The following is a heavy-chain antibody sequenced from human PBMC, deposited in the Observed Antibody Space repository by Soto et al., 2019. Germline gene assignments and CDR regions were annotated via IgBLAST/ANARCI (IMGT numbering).Heavy chain of an antibody. Sequence: PGGSLRLSCAASGFTFSSYAMHWVRQAPGKGLEYVSAISSNGGSTYYANSVKGRFTISRDNSKNTLYLQMGSLRAEDMAVYYCARAYHAYDILTGHATCWGQGTLVTVSS. J-gene: IGHJ4*02. CDR3: ARAYHAYDILTGHATC. V-gene: IGHV3-64*01. CDR1: GFTFSSYA. CDR2: ISSNGGST. D-gene: IGHD3-9*01.